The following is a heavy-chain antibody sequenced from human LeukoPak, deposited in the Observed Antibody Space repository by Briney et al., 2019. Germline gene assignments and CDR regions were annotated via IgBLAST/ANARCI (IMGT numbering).Heavy chain of an antibody. D-gene: IGHD2-2*03. CDR1: GGSFSGYY. CDR3: ARVIGYCSSTSCYGSPDFDY. J-gene: IGHJ4*02. Sequence: PSETLSLTCAVYGGSFSGYYWSWIRQPPGKGLEWIGEINHSGSTNYNPSLKSRVTISVDTSKNQYSLKLSSVTAAGTAVYYCARVIGYCSSTSCYGSPDFDYWGQGTLVTVSS. V-gene: IGHV4-34*01. CDR2: INHSGST.